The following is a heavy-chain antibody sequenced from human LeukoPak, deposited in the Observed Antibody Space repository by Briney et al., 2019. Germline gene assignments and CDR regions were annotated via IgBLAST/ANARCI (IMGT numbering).Heavy chain of an antibody. J-gene: IGHJ5*02. CDR3: ARGFSTYYYDSSGYSYDWFDP. Sequence: GGSLRLSCAASGFNFSIYSMNWVRQAPGKGLEWVSYITRSSTTIYYADSVKGRFTISRDNAKNSLFLQMNSLRAEDTAMYYCARGFSTYYYDSSGYSYDWFDPWGQGIQVIVSS. CDR1: GFNFSIYS. V-gene: IGHV3-48*04. CDR2: ITRSSTTI. D-gene: IGHD3-22*01.